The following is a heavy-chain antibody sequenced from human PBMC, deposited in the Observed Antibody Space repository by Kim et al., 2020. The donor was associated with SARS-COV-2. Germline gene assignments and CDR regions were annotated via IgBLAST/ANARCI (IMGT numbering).Heavy chain of an antibody. CDR2: ISGSGGRT. CDR3: ARDVRDLVGATSGYDY. J-gene: IGHJ4*02. Sequence: GGSLRLSCAVSGFTFSSYAMTWVRQAPGKGLEWVSIISGSGGRTYYADSVEGRFTVSRDNSQKTLYLQMNSLRVEDTAIYYCARDVRDLVGATSGYDYWGQGALVTVSS. D-gene: IGHD1-26*01. V-gene: IGHV3-23*01. CDR1: GFTFSSYA.